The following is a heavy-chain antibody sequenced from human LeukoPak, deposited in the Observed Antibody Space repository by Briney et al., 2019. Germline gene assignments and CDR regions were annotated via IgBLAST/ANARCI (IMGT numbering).Heavy chain of an antibody. CDR2: ISWNSGSI. J-gene: IGHJ4*02. CDR3: CIAGAGPIDN. D-gene: IGHD6-19*01. V-gene: IGHV3-9*01. Sequence: GGSLRLSCAASGFTLDDYTMHWVRQAPGKGLEWVSGISWNSGSIGYADSVKGRFTISRDNAKNSLYLQMNSLRAEDTALYYCCIAGAGPIDNWGKETLVTVSS. CDR1: GFTLDDYT.